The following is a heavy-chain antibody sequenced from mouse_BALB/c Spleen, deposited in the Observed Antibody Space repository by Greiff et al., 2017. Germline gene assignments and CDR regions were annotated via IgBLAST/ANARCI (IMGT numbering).Heavy chain of an antibody. CDR1: GYTFTSYW. D-gene: IGHD1-1*02. CDR3: ARGSPWFAY. J-gene: IGHJ3*01. V-gene: IGHV1-7*01. Sequence: QVQLQQSGAELAKPGASVKMSCKASGYTFTSYWMHWVKQRPGQGLEWIGYINPSTGYTEYNQKFKDKATLTADKSSSTAYMQLSSLTSEDSAVYYCARGSPWFAYWGQGTLVTVSA. CDR2: INPSTGYT.